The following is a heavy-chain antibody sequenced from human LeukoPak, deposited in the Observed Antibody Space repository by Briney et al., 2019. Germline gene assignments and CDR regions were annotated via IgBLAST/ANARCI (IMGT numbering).Heavy chain of an antibody. CDR3: AADYGDYPGYFDY. Sequence: SETLSLTCAVYGGSFSGYYWSWIRQPPGKELEWIGEINHSGSTNYNPSLKSRVTISVDTSKNQFSLKLSSVTAADTAVYYCAADYGDYPGYFDYWGQGTLVTVSS. CDR2: INHSGST. D-gene: IGHD4-17*01. J-gene: IGHJ4*02. V-gene: IGHV4-34*01. CDR1: GGSFSGYY.